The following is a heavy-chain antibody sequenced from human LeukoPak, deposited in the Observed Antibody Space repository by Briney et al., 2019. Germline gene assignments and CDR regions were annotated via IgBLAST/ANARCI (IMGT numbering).Heavy chain of an antibody. CDR2: INNDGSST. CDR3: VRDNGGEHL. CDR1: GYTFGSYW. J-gene: IGHJ1*01. V-gene: IGHV3-74*01. Sequence: QSGGSLRLSCAASGYTFGSYWMYWVRQAPGKGLVWVSRINNDGSSTIYADSMKGRFTISRDNAKNTLYLQMNSLRDDDTAVYYCVRDNGGEHLWGQGTLVTVSS. D-gene: IGHD3-16*01.